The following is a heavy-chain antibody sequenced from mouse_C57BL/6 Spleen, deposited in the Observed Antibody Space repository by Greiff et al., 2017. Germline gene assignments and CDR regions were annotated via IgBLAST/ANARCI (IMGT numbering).Heavy chain of an antibody. Sequence: VQLQQPRAELVRPGSSVKLSCKASGYTFTSYWMHWVKQRPIQGLEWIGNIDPSDSETHYNQKFKDKATLTVDKSSSTAYMQLSSLTSEDSAVYYCARSPYGNYGFYAMDYWGQGTSVTVSS. CDR2: IDPSDSET. CDR1: GYTFTSYW. D-gene: IGHD2-1*01. J-gene: IGHJ4*01. V-gene: IGHV1-52*01. CDR3: ARSPYGNYGFYAMDY.